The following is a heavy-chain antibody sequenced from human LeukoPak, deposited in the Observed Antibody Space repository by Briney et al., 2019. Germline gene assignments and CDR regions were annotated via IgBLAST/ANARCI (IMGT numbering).Heavy chain of an antibody. CDR2: ISGSGDNT. J-gene: IGHJ4*02. D-gene: IGHD1-14*01. CDR3: AKPARTDYADY. V-gene: IGHV3-23*01. CDR1: GISFSRYA. Sequence: PGGSLRLSCAASGISFSRYAMSWVRQAPGKGLEWVSAISGSGDNTYYADSVKGRFTISRDNSKNTLYLQMNSLKAEDTAVYYCAKPARTDYADYWGRGTLVTVSS.